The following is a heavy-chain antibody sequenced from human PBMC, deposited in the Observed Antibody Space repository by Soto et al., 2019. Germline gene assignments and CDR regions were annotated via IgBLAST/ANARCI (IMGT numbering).Heavy chain of an antibody. V-gene: IGHV1-18*01. CDR1: GYTFTSYG. D-gene: IGHD6-6*01. CDR3: ARFLQPEHSSSSVDY. J-gene: IGHJ4*02. Sequence: QVQLVQSGAEVKKPGASVKVSCKASGYTFTSYGISWVRQAPGQGLEWMGWISAYNGNTNYAQKLQGRVTMTTDTSTSTAYMELRILRSDDTAVYYCARFLQPEHSSSSVDYWGQGTLITVFS. CDR2: ISAYNGNT.